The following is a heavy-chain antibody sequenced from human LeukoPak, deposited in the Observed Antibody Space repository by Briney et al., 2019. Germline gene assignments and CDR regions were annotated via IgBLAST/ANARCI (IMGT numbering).Heavy chain of an antibody. V-gene: IGHV3-23*01. Sequence: PGGSLRLSCAACGFTFSSYAMNWVRQAPGKGLEWVSTISGSGGSKHYADSVEGRFTISRDNSKNTVYLQMNSLRAEDTAIYYCAKLTSASGAYGVDVWGQGTTVTVSS. CDR2: ISGSGGSK. J-gene: IGHJ6*02. D-gene: IGHD3-10*01. CDR1: GFTFSSYA. CDR3: AKLTSASGAYGVDV.